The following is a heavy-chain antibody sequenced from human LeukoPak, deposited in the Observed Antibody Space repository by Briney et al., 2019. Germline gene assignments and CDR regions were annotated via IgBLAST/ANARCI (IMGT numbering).Heavy chain of an antibody. CDR2: INHSGST. CDR1: GGSFSAYY. D-gene: IGHD6-6*01. Sequence: SETLSLTCAVYGGSFSAYYWSWIRQPPGKGLEWIGEINHSGSTNYNPSLKSRVTISVDTSKNQFSLKLSSVTAADTAVYYCVSSGPPNFDYWGQGTLVTVSS. CDR3: VSSGPPNFDY. V-gene: IGHV4-34*01. J-gene: IGHJ4*02.